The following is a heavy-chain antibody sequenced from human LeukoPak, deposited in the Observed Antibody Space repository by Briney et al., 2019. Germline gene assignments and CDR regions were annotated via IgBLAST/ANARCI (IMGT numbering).Heavy chain of an antibody. Sequence: PGRSLRLSCAASGFTFSSYGMHWVRQAPGKGLEWVAVISYGGSNKYYADSVKGRFTISRDNSKNTLYLQMNSLRAEDTAVYYCAKAELLWFGELSFDYWGQGTLVTVSS. CDR1: GFTFSSYG. CDR2: ISYGGSNK. D-gene: IGHD3-10*01. J-gene: IGHJ4*02. V-gene: IGHV3-30*18. CDR3: AKAELLWFGELSFDY.